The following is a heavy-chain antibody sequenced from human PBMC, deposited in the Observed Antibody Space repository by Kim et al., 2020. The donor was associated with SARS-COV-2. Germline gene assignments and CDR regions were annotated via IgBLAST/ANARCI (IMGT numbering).Heavy chain of an antibody. J-gene: IGHJ4*02. V-gene: IGHV4-4*09. CDR3: ASLQRRTLGFDY. D-gene: IGHD4-4*01. Sequence: NYNPALKRRVTRSVDTSKNQFSLKLSSVTAADTAVYDCASLQRRTLGFDYWGQGTLVTVSS.